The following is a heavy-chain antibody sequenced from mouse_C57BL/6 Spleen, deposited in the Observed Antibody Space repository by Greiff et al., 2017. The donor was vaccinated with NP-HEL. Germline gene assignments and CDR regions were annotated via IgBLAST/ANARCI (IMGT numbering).Heavy chain of an antibody. J-gene: IGHJ2*01. CDR2: IWSGGST. CDR1: GFSLTSYG. V-gene: IGHV2-2*01. CDR3: SRTNEASDVPDD. D-gene: IGHD3-1*01. Sequence: VKLMESGPGLVQPSQSLSITCTVSGFSLTSYGVHWVRQSPGQGLEWLGVIWSGGSTDYNADFISRLSLSKDNSKSQVFFKMNSLQADDTAIYYCSRTNEASDVPDDWGQGTTLTVAS.